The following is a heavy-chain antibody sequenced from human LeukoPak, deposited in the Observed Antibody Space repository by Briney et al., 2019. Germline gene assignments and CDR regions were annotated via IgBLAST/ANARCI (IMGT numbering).Heavy chain of an antibody. D-gene: IGHD3-22*01. CDR3: ARESSGYTSYFDY. CDR1: GFTFSSYS. J-gene: IGHJ4*02. V-gene: IGHV3-48*02. Sequence: GGSLRLSCAASGFTFSSYSMNWVRQAPGKGLEWVSYISSSSSTIYYADSVKGRFTISRGNAKNSLYLQMNSLRDEDTAVYYCARESSGYTSYFDYWGQGTLVTVSS. CDR2: ISSSSSTI.